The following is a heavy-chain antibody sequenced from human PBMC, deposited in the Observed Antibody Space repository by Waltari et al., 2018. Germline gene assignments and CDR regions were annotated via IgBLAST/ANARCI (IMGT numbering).Heavy chain of an antibody. V-gene: IGHV3-15*01. D-gene: IGHD3-3*01. CDR3: TRYDFWSGPDY. CDR1: GFTFSNAW. J-gene: IGHJ4*02. Sequence: EVQLVESGGGLVKPGGSHRLSCAASGFTFSNAWLSWVRQAPGKGLEWVGRIKSKTDGGTTDYAAPVKGRFTISRDDSKNTLYLQMNSLKTEDTAVYYCTRYDFWSGPDYWGQGTLVTVSS. CDR2: IKSKTDGGTT.